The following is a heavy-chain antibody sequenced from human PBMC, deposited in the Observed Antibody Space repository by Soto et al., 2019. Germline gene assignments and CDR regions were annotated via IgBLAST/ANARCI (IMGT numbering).Heavy chain of an antibody. CDR1: GYTFTSYD. Sequence: QVQLVQSGAEVKKPGASVKVSCKASGYTFTSYDINWVRQATGQGLEWMGWMHPYSGNTGYAQKFQGRVTMTRNTSISTAYMDLSSLTSDDTAVDYCARAILCRSDYHFDFWGQGALLTVSS. D-gene: IGHD3-10*01. J-gene: IGHJ4*02. CDR3: ARAILCRSDYHFDF. V-gene: IGHV1-8*02. CDR2: MHPYSGNT.